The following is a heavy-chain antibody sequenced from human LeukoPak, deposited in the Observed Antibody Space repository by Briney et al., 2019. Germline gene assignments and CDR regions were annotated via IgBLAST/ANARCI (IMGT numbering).Heavy chain of an antibody. Sequence: SETLSLTCTVSGGSISSYYWSWIRQPPGKGLEWIGYIYYSGSTNYNPSLKSRVTISVDTSKNQFSLMLSSVTAADTAVYYCARHGREQQPAGDFQHWGQGTLVTVSS. J-gene: IGHJ1*01. CDR1: GGSISSYY. V-gene: IGHV4-59*08. D-gene: IGHD6-13*01. CDR2: IYYSGST. CDR3: ARHGREQQPAGDFQH.